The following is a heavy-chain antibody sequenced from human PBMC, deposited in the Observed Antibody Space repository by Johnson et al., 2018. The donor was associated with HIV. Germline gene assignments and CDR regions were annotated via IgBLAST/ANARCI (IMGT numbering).Heavy chain of an antibody. CDR3: AKGTNGQSWAFDI. Sequence: VQLVESGGGVVPPGRSLILSCAASGFTFSYYSMHWVRQAPGKGLEWVALTSYDESDNFYAYPVKGRCIISRDTPRNTLYLQMNGLRAEDTAVYYCAKGTNGQSWAFDIWGQGTVVTVSS. CDR1: GFTFSYYS. V-gene: IGHV3-30*04. D-gene: IGHD2-8*01. CDR2: TSYDESDN. J-gene: IGHJ3*02.